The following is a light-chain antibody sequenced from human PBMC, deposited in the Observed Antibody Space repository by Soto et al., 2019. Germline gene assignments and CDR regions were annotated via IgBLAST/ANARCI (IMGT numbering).Light chain of an antibody. V-gene: IGLV2-14*01. Sequence: QSALTQRASVSGSPGQSIAISCTGTSSDVGGYNYVSWYQQHPGKAPKLLINDVSNRPSGVSSRFSGSKSGNTASLTISGLQAEDEADYYCSSYTISSTYVFGTGTKVTVL. CDR2: DVS. CDR3: SSYTISSTYV. CDR1: SSDVGGYNY. J-gene: IGLJ1*01.